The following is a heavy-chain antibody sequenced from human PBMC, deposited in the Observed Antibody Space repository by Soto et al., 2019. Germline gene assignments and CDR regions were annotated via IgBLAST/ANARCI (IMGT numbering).Heavy chain of an antibody. J-gene: IGHJ4*02. Sequence: GGSLRLSCAASGFTFSSYSMNWVRQAPGKGLEWVSSISSSSSYIYYADSVKGRFTISRDNAKNSLYLQMNSLRAEDTAVYYCARDLYSSSWTQRGPLVYWGQGTLVTVSS. CDR1: GFTFSSYS. CDR2: ISSSSSYI. D-gene: IGHD6-13*01. CDR3: ARDLYSSSWTQRGPLVY. V-gene: IGHV3-21*01.